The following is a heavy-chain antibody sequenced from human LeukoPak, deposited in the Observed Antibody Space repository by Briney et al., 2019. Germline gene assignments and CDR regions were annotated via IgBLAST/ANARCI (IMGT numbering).Heavy chain of an antibody. Sequence: GGSLRLSCAASGFSFSSYVMHWVRQAPGKGLEWVAVIKADGSDKYYADSGKGRFTISRDNSKNQLYLQLNSLRAEDTAVYYCATGGGWEPSSGVVTHIDVWGKGTTVTVSS. CDR1: GFSFSSYV. V-gene: IGHV3-30*03. D-gene: IGHD3-3*01. CDR2: IKADGSDK. CDR3: ATGGGWEPSSGVVTHIDV. J-gene: IGHJ6*03.